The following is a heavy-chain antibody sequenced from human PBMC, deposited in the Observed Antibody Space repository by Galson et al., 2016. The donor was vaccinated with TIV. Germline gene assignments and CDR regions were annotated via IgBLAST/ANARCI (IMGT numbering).Heavy chain of an antibody. V-gene: IGHV6-1*01. Sequence: CAISGDSVSSTSAAWNGIRQSPSRGLEWLGRTYYRSTWYNDYAASLKRRITINPDTSKNQFSLQLTSVTPEDAAVYYCARGAPSVFGVIMTLDYWGQGTLVTVSS. D-gene: IGHD3-3*01. J-gene: IGHJ4*02. CDR1: GDSVSSTSAA. CDR2: TYYRSTWYN. CDR3: ARGAPSVFGVIMTLDY.